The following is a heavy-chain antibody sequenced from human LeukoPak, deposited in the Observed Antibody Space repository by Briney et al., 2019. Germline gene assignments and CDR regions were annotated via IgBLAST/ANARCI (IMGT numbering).Heavy chain of an antibody. CDR1: GFAFTDYA. CDR3: AKAYTRSWYAAFDI. J-gene: IGHJ3*02. V-gene: IGHV3-23*01. CDR2: ITDSGGVT. D-gene: IGHD6-13*01. Sequence: PGGSLRLSCAASGFAFTDYAISWVRQAPGKGLEWVSAITDSGGVTYYADSVKGRFTISRDNSKNTLYLQMNSLRGDDTGIYYCAKAYTRSWYAAFDIWGQGTMVTISS.